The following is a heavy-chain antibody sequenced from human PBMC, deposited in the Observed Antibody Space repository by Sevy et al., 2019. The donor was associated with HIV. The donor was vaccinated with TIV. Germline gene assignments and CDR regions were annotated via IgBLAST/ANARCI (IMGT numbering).Heavy chain of an antibody. D-gene: IGHD6-19*01. CDR3: ARDAVAGMGDAFDI. V-gene: IGHV3-53*01. CDR2: IYGGGST. Sequence: GGSLRLSCAASGFTVSSNYMSWVRQAPGKGLEWVSVIYGGGSTYYADSVKGRFTISRDNSKKTLYLQMNSLRAEDTAVYYCARDAVAGMGDAFDIWGQGTMVTVSS. J-gene: IGHJ3*02. CDR1: GFTVSSNY.